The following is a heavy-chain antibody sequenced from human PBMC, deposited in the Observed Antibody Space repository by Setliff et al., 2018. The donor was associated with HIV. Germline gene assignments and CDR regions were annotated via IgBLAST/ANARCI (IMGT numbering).Heavy chain of an antibody. CDR3: ASPSPYCTTASCPEYFLH. CDR1: GYTFTSYA. Sequence: SCKASGYTFTSYAMHWVRQAPGKGLEWVSSISSRSTYIYYADSVKGRFTISRDSAKNSLFLQMHSLGADDTAIYYCASPSPYCTTASCPEYFLHWGQGTLVTVSS. V-gene: IGHV3-21*01. J-gene: IGHJ1*01. CDR2: ISSRSTYI. D-gene: IGHD2-2*01.